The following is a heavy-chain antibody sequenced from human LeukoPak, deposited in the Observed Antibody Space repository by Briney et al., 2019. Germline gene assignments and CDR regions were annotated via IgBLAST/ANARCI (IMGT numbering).Heavy chain of an antibody. Sequence: GGSLRLSCAASGFRFGSSEMNWVRQAPGKGLEWVSYISSLGTKIYYADSVRGRFTMSRDNAKNSLYLQMDSLRAEDTAIYYCARERVTTGGDACGIWGQGTMVTVSS. CDR3: ARERVTTGGDACGI. D-gene: IGHD4-11*01. CDR2: ISSLGTKI. J-gene: IGHJ3*02. CDR1: GFRFGSSE. V-gene: IGHV3-48*03.